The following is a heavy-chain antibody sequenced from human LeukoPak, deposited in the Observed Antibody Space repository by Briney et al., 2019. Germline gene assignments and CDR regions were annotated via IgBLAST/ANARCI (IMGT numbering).Heavy chain of an antibody. V-gene: IGHV1-18*01. CDR1: GYTFTSYG. CDR2: ISAYNGDT. J-gene: IGHJ4*02. CDR3: ARDLPDYGDYESDY. Sequence: ASVKVSCKASGYTFTSYGISWVRQAPGQGLEWMGWISAYNGDTNYAQNFQGRVTMTTDTSTSTAYMELSRLRSDDTAVYYCARDLPDYGDYESDYWGQGTLVTVSS. D-gene: IGHD4-17*01.